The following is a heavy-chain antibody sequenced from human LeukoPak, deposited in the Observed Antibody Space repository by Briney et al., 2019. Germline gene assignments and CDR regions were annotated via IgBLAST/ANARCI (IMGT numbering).Heavy chain of an antibody. D-gene: IGHD3-9*01. CDR2: IYTSGST. CDR3: ARDGARDHDNYYYYYMDV. CDR1: GDSISSGDYY. J-gene: IGHJ6*03. V-gene: IGHV4-61*02. Sequence: SETLSLTCTVSGDSISSGDYYWSWIRQPAGKGLEWIGRIYTSGSTNYNPSLKSRVTISVDTSKNQFSLKLSSVTAADTAVYYCARDGARDHDNYYYYYMDVWGKGTTVTISS.